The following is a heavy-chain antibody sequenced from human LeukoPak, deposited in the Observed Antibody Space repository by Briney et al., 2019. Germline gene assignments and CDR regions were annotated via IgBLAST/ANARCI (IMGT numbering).Heavy chain of an antibody. J-gene: IGHJ4*02. CDR2: IYYSGST. V-gene: IGHV4-39*02. Sequence: SETLSLTCAVSGGSISSGGYYWGWIRQPPGKGLEWIGSIYYSGSTYYNPSLKSRVTISVDTSKNQFSLKLSSVTAADTAVYYCARELGYCSSTSCYSDYWGQGTLVTVSS. CDR1: GGSISSGGYY. CDR3: ARELGYCSSTSCYSDY. D-gene: IGHD2-2*01.